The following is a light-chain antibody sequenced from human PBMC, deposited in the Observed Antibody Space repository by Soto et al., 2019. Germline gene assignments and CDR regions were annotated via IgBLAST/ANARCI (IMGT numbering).Light chain of an antibody. J-gene: IGKJ4*01. CDR3: QQYAGSPFT. CDR1: QIVDSSH. V-gene: IGKV3-20*01. Sequence: EIVLTQSPGTLSLSPGERATLSCRASQIVDSSHLAWYQQKPGQTPMLLIYTTFNRATGNPYRFSGSGSGTDFTLTIRTLEPDDFALYFCQQYAGSPFTFGGGTRVEIK. CDR2: TTF.